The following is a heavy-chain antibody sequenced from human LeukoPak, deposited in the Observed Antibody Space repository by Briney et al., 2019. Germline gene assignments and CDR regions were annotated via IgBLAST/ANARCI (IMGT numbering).Heavy chain of an antibody. J-gene: IGHJ4*02. Sequence: SQTLSLTCAISGDSVFSNSAAWNWIRQSPSRGLEWLGRTFYRSKWYNDYAVSVKSRITINPDASKNQVSLQLNSVTPEDTAVYYCARETSFRYYDIWSGWDYWGQGTLVTVSS. V-gene: IGHV6-1*01. D-gene: IGHD3-3*01. CDR3: ARETSFRYYDIWSGWDY. CDR2: TFYRSKWYN. CDR1: GDSVFSNSAA.